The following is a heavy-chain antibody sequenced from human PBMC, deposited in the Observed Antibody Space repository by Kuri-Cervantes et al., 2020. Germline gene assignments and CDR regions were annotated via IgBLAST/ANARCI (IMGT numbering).Heavy chain of an antibody. V-gene: IGHV3-30-3*02. CDR1: GFTFSHFS. CDR2: IYFDGSNS. D-gene: IGHD2-15*01. Sequence: LSLTCAASGFTFSHFSMHWVRQPPGRGLEWVASIYFDGSNSYHAESVKDRFTISRDNSKNTLYLQMNSLRAEDTAVYYCAKLQVVVVVAAADYWGQGTLVTVSS. CDR3: AKLQVVVVVAAADY. J-gene: IGHJ4*02.